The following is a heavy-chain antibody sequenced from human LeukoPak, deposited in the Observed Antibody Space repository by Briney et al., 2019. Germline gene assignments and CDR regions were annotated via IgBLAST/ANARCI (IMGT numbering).Heavy chain of an antibody. V-gene: IGHV4-30-4*08. CDR2: IYYSGST. J-gene: IGHJ3*02. Sequence: SQTLSLTCTVSGGSISSGDYYWSWIRQPPGKGLEWIGYIYYSGSTYYNPSLKSRVTISVDTSKNQFSLKLSSVTAADTAVYYCAREDVLTTVTPRSVAFDIWAKGQWSPSLQ. CDR1: GGSISSGDYY. D-gene: IGHD4-11*01. CDR3: AREDVLTTVTPRSVAFDI.